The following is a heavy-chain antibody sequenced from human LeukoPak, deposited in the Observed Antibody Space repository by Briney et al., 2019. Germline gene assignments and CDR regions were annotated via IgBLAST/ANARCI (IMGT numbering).Heavy chain of an antibody. V-gene: IGHV4-59*01. CDR2: IYYSGST. J-gene: IGHJ4*02. Sequence: SETLSLTCTVSGGSISSYYWSWIRQPPGKGLEWIGYIYYSGSTNYNPSLKSRVTISVDTSKNQFSLKLSSVTAADTAVYYCARSLGGYYDSSGNYYYYWGQGTLVTVSS. CDR1: GGSISSYY. D-gene: IGHD3-22*01. CDR3: ARSLGGYYDSSGNYYYY.